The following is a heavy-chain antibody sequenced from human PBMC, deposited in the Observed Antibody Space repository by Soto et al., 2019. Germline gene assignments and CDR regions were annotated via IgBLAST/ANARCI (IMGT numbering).Heavy chain of an antibody. CDR3: ARDGDQWDQRFCDN. J-gene: IGHJ4*02. CDR1: GHISGHYG. V-gene: IGHV1-18*01. Sequence: QVQLVQSAPELTKPGASVKVSCRVSGHISGHYGISWVRLRAGQGLEWMGWISAHRGHTNYAHKFRGRVTMTTDPATATVSRELTNLLSDDTAVYFCARDGDQWDQRFCDNWGQGTLVTVSS. CDR2: ISAHRGHT. D-gene: IGHD1-26*01.